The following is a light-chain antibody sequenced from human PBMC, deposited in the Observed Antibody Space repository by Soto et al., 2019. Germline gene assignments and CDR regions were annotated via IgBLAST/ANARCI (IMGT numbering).Light chain of an antibody. CDR2: DTS. J-gene: IGKJ5*01. CDR1: QSVSNF. Sequence: EIVLTQSPGPLSLSAGKRATLSCRASQSVSNFLAWYQQKPGQAPRLLIYDTSDRATGIPARFSGSGSGTDFTLTINNLDPEDFAVYYCQQRSNWPITFGQGPRLEIK. CDR3: QQRSNWPIT. V-gene: IGKV3-11*01.